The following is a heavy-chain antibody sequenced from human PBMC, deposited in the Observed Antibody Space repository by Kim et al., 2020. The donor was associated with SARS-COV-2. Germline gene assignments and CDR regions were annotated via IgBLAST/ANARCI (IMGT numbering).Heavy chain of an antibody. CDR3: GDYHGAGSHYTY. Sequence: YTADPVKVRFTISRDTSKTMLYRQMNSLRAEDTDVYYCGDYHGAGSHYTYWGQGTLVTVSS. D-gene: IGHD3-10*01. J-gene: IGHJ4*02. V-gene: IGHV3-23*01.